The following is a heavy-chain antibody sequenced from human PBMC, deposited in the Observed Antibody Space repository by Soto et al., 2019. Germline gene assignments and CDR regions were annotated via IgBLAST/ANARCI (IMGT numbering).Heavy chain of an antibody. J-gene: IGHJ4*02. CDR3: ARSGDSYGFTDY. V-gene: IGHV4-59*01. CDR1: GGSLRGYY. D-gene: IGHD5-18*01. CDR2: IYYSGST. Sequence: SDTLSLTCPVSGGSLRGYYLTLIRQPPGKGLEWIGYIYYSGSTNYNPSLKSRVTISLDTSKNQFSLKLSSVTPADTAVYYCARSGDSYGFTDYWGQGALVTVSS.